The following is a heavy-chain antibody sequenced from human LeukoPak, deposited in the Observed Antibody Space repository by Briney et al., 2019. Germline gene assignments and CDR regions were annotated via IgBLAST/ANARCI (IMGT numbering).Heavy chain of an antibody. CDR3: ARGTYYDFWSGYYMGSDAFDI. V-gene: IGHV4-59*01. Sequence: SETLSLTFTVSGGSISSYSWSWIRQPPGKGLEWIGYIYYSGSTNYNPSLKSRVTISVDTSKNQFSLKLSSVTAADTAVYYCARGTYYDFWSGYYMGSDAFDIWGQGTMVTVSS. CDR2: IYYSGST. J-gene: IGHJ3*02. D-gene: IGHD3-3*01. CDR1: GGSISSYS.